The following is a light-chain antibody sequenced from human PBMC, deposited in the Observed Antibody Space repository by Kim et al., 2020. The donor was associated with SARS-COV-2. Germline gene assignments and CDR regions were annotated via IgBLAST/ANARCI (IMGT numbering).Light chain of an antibody. J-gene: IGLJ2*01. CDR2: IDTDGSQ. CDR3: HTWDTGMI. V-gene: IGLV4-69*01. Sequence: QLVLTQSPSASASLGASVRLTCTLSSGHDFYTIAWHQQQPEKGPRFLMKIDTDGSQNKGDGIPDRFSGSRSGTECYLAISSLQSEDEADYYCHTWDTGMIFGGGTQLTVL. CDR1: SGHDFYT.